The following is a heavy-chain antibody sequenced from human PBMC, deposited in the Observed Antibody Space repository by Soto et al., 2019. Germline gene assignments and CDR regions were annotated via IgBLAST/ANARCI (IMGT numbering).Heavy chain of an antibody. Sequence: QVQLVESGGGVVQPGRSLRLSCAASGFTFSSYAMHWVRQAPGNGLEWVAVISYDGSNKYYADSVKGRFTISRDNSKNTLYLQMNSLRAEDTAVYYCARDTAMVDYYYYGMDVWGQGTTVTVSS. CDR3: ARDTAMVDYYYYGMDV. V-gene: IGHV3-30-3*01. D-gene: IGHD5-18*01. J-gene: IGHJ6*02. CDR2: ISYDGSNK. CDR1: GFTFSSYA.